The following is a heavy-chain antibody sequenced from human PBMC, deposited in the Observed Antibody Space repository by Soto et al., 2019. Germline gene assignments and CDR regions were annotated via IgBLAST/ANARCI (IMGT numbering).Heavy chain of an antibody. CDR1: GFTFSSYG. J-gene: IGHJ4*02. CDR2: ISYDGSNK. V-gene: IGHV3-30*18. Sequence: GGSLILSCAASGFTFSSYGMHWVRQAPGKGLEWVAVISYDGSNKYYADSVKGRFTISRDNSKNTLYLQMNSLRAEDTAVYYCAKAPSSGRPYWGQGTLVTVSS. D-gene: IGHD6-19*01. CDR3: AKAPSSGRPY.